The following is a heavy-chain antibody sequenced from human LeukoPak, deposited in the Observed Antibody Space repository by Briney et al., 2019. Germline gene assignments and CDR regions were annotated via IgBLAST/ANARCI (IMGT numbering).Heavy chain of an antibody. Sequence: ASVKVSCKASGGTFSSYAISWARQAPGQGLEWMGGIIPIFGTANYAQKFQGRVTITTDESTSTAYMELSSLRSEDTAVYYCARSHYYDSSGYYYVFDYWGQGTLVTVSS. V-gene: IGHV1-69*05. CDR2: IIPIFGTA. CDR1: GGTFSSYA. CDR3: ARSHYYDSSGYYYVFDY. J-gene: IGHJ4*02. D-gene: IGHD3-22*01.